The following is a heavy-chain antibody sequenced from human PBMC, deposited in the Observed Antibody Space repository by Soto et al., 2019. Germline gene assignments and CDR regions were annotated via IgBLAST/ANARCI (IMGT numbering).Heavy chain of an antibody. V-gene: IGHV1-8*01. CDR1: GYTFTSYD. CDR3: ARYRRSRLNWFDP. D-gene: IGHD3-16*01. Sequence: VASVKVPCKASGYTFTSYDINWVREATGQGLEWMGWMNPNSGNTGYAQKFQGRVTMTRNTSISTAYMELSSLRSEDTAVYYCARYRRSRLNWFDPWGQGTLVTVSS. CDR2: MNPNSGNT. J-gene: IGHJ5*02.